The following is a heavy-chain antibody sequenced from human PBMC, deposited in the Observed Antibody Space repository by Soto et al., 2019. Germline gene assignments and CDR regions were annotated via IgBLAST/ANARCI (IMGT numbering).Heavy chain of an antibody. Sequence: EVQLVESGGVLVQPGGSLRLSCVASGFTFSRYWMSWVRQAPGKGLEWVANIKQDGSKKYYVDSVKGRFTISRDNANNSVYLQMNSLRDADTAVYYCARIDCTGSSCYISDYWGQGTLVTVSS. CDR3: ARIDCTGSSCYISDY. CDR2: IKQDGSKK. D-gene: IGHD2-2*02. V-gene: IGHV3-7*03. CDR1: GFTFSRYW. J-gene: IGHJ4*02.